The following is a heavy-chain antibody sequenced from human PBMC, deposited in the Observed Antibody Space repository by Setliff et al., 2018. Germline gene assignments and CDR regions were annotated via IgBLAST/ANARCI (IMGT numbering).Heavy chain of an antibody. Sequence: SETLSLTCTVSGGSVGGGSYYWSWIRQPAGKGLEWIGLIQNTGNINYNPSLVSRVTISIDTSKSQFSLRLSSVTAADTAGYYCARQRRIWNDLDYFDYWGQGTLVTVSS. D-gene: IGHD1-1*01. J-gene: IGHJ4*02. CDR2: IQNTGNI. CDR3: ARQRRIWNDLDYFDY. V-gene: IGHV4-61*02. CDR1: GGSVGGGSYY.